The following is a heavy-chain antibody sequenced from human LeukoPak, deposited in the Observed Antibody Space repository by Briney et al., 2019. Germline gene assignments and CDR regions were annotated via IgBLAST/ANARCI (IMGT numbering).Heavy chain of an antibody. CDR3: ARAENDILTGYYTLPYYYGMDV. CDR1: GGTFISYA. Sequence: ASVKVSCKASGGTFISYAISWVRQAPGQGLEWMGGIIPIFGTANYAQKFQGRVTITADESTSTAYMELSSLRSEDTAVYYCARAENDILTGYYTLPYYYGMDVWGQGTTVTVSS. D-gene: IGHD3-9*01. J-gene: IGHJ6*02. V-gene: IGHV1-69*13. CDR2: IIPIFGTA.